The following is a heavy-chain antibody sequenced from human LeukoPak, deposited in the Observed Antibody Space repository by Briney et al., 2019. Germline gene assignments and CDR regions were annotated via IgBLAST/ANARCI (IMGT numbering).Heavy chain of an antibody. J-gene: IGHJ4*02. Sequence: PSETLSLTCTVSGGSISSYYWSWIRQPPGKGLEWIGYIYYSGSTNYNPSLKSRVTISVDTSKNQFSLELRSVTAADTAVYYCARVTGYMIEDYFDYWGQGTLVTVSS. V-gene: IGHV4-59*01. CDR3: ARVTGYMIEDYFDY. D-gene: IGHD3-22*01. CDR1: GGSISSYY. CDR2: IYYSGST.